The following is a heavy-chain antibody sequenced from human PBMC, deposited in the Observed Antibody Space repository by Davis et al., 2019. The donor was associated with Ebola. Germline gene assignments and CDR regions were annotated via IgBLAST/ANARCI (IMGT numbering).Heavy chain of an antibody. CDR2: IYPGDSDT. CDR3: ARQAGPKRPEYDYVWGSYRHDAFDI. Sequence: GESLKISCKGSGYSFTSYWIGWVRQMSGKGLEWMGIIYPGDSDTRYSPSFQGQVTISADKSISTAFLQWSSLKASDTAMYYFARQAGPKRPEYDYVWGSYRHDAFDIWGQGTMVTVSS. V-gene: IGHV5-51*01. J-gene: IGHJ3*02. D-gene: IGHD3-16*02. CDR1: GYSFTSYW.